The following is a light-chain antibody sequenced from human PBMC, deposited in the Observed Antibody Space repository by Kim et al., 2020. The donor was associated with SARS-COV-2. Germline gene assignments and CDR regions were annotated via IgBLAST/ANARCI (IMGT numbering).Light chain of an antibody. CDR3: QSYDSSRSGV. CDR2: GNS. V-gene: IGLV1-40*01. CDR1: SCNNGGGKE. Sequence: GQGVHIYSTGSSCNNGGGKEGHREQTLPGPTPKLLIYGNSNRPSGVPDRFSGSKSGNSASLAITGLQAEDEADYYCQSYDSSRSGVFGGGTQLTVL. J-gene: IGLJ2*01.